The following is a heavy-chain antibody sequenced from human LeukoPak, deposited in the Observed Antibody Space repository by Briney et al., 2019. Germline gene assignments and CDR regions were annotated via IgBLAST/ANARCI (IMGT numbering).Heavy chain of an antibody. CDR3: ARISSSSLNYYYGMDV. J-gene: IGHJ6*02. Sequence: SETLPLTCTVSGGSISSYYWSWIRQPAGKGLEWIGRIYTSGSTNYNPSLKSRVTMSVDTSKNQFSLKLSSVTAADTAVYYCARISSSSLNYYYGMDVWGQGTTVTVSS. CDR2: IYTSGST. V-gene: IGHV4-4*07. CDR1: GGSISSYY. D-gene: IGHD6-6*01.